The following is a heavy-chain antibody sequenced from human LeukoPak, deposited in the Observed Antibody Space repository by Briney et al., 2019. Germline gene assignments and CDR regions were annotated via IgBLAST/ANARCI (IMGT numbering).Heavy chain of an antibody. CDR2: ITTTSSYI. CDR1: GFTFSNSD. CDR3: ARSGCPGGSCYLRYSWLDL. Sequence: GGSLSLSCATSGFTFSNSDMNWVRQAPGEGLEWVSSITTTSSYIYYADSVRGRFTISRDNAKNSLYLHMDSLRAEDTAVYYCARSGCPGGSCYLRYSWLDLWGRGTLVTVSS. J-gene: IGHJ5*02. D-gene: IGHD2-15*01. V-gene: IGHV3-21*01.